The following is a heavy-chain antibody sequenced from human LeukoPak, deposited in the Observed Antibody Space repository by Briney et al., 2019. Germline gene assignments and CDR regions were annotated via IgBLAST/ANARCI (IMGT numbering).Heavy chain of an antibody. D-gene: IGHD6-19*01. CDR3: ARLKISSSGWYPEYFQH. V-gene: IGHV4-59*08. CDR1: GGSISSYY. J-gene: IGHJ1*01. CDR2: IYYSGST. Sequence: SETLSLTCTVSGGSISSYYWSWIRQPPGKELEWIGYIYYSGSTNYNPSLKSRVTISVDTSKNQFSLKLSSVTAAGTAVYYCARLKISSSGWYPEYFQHWGQGTLVTVSS.